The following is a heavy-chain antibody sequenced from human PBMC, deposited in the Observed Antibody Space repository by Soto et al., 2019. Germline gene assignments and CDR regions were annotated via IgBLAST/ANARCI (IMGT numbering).Heavy chain of an antibody. CDR3: AKTQTFNGYSGGFDA. V-gene: IGHV3-23*01. CDR2: VSGGGAST. J-gene: IGHJ4*02. D-gene: IGHD2-21*01. Sequence: GRSLRLSCAAPGFSFAGYALTWVRQAPGKGREWLSAVSGGGASTYYADSVRGRFSISRDVSGNMNYLQLNRLTAGDTATYYCAKTQTFNGYSGGFDAGGPGTRVSVPT. CDR1: GFSFAGYA.